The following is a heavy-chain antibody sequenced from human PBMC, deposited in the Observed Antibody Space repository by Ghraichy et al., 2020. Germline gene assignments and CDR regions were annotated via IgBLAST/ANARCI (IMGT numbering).Heavy chain of an antibody. Sequence: SQTFSLTCAVSGGSISSSNYSWSWIRQPPGKGLEWIGYIYHSGSTYYNPSLKSRVTISADRSKNQISLKLSSVTAADTAVYYCARAPYDDDGFYDDGFDIWGQGTMVTVSS. CDR1: GGSISSSNYS. V-gene: IGHV4-30-2*01. CDR3: ARAPYDDDGFYDDGFDI. D-gene: IGHD3-22*01. CDR2: IYHSGST. J-gene: IGHJ3*02.